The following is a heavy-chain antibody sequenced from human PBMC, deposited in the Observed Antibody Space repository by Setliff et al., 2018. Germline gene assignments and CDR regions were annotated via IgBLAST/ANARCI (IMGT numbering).Heavy chain of an antibody. D-gene: IGHD3-22*01. Sequence: ASVKVSCKASGYTFTSYGISWVRQAPGQGLEWMGWISAYNGNTNYAQKLQGRVTMTTDTSTSTAYMELRSLRSDDTAVYYCARDTPNYYDSSGYYLGGIAIYYYYYYMDVWGKGTTVTVSS. CDR2: ISAYNGNT. CDR3: ARDTPNYYDSSGYYLGGIAIYYYYYYMDV. J-gene: IGHJ6*03. CDR1: GYTFTSYG. V-gene: IGHV1-18*01.